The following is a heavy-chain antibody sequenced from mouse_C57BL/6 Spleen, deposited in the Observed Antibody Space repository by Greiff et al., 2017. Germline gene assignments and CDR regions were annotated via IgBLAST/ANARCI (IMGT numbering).Heavy chain of an antibody. D-gene: IGHD1-1*01. V-gene: IGHV2-6*01. CDR2: IWGVGST. CDR3: ASRLRDYYAMDY. Sequence: QVQLQQSGPGLVAPSQSLSITCTVSGFSLTSYGVDWVRPSPGKGLEWLGVIWGVGSTNYNSALKSRLSISKDNSKSQVFLKMNSLQTDDTAMYYCASRLRDYYAMDYWGQGTSVTVSS. CDR1: GFSLTSYG. J-gene: IGHJ4*01.